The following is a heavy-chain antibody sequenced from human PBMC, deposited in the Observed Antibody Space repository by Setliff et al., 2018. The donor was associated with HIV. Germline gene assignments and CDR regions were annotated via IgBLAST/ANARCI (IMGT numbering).Heavy chain of an antibody. Sequence: SETLSLTCVVSGGSMTNFYWSWIRQPPGKGLEWIGYMYNGGTTNYNPSLQTRVTISVDTSKNQFSLKLTSVTAADTAVYYCAKSPGFTGYGGSGWGQGTLVTVSS. CDR3: AKSPGFTGYGGSG. CDR2: MYNGGTT. V-gene: IGHV4-4*09. D-gene: IGHD5-12*01. J-gene: IGHJ4*02. CDR1: GGSMTNFY.